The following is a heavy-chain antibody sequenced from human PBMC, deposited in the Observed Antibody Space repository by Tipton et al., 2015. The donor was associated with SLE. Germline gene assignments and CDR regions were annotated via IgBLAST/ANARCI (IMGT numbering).Heavy chain of an antibody. V-gene: IGHV4-39*07. J-gene: IGHJ6*02. CDR3: ARDPYRLGDYYYYGMDV. CDR1: GDSLSSSIYY. CDR2: IYYSGST. Sequence: TLSLTCTVSGDSLSSSIYYWGWIRQPPGKGLEWIGNIYYSGSTFYSPSLKSRVTISADRSKNQFSLRLSSVTAADTAVYYCARDPYRLGDYYYYGMDVWGQGTTVTVSS. D-gene: IGHD3-16*01.